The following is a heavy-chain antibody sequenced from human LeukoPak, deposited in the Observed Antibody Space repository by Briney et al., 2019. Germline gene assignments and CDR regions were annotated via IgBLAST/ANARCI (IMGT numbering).Heavy chain of an antibody. V-gene: IGHV3-23*01. J-gene: IGHJ4*02. CDR1: GITLSTDG. D-gene: IGHD3-10*01. CDR3: SNRGTVIRAVIIFGCHKEAYYFDY. CDR2: ISARGGST. Sequence: GGSLRLSCVVSGITLSTDGMSWVRQAPGQGLEWVSGISARGGSTNYADSVKGLFTISRDTSKNTGYLQMNSLRAEDTARYFRSNRGTVIRAVIIFGCHKEAYYFDYWGQVILVTLSS.